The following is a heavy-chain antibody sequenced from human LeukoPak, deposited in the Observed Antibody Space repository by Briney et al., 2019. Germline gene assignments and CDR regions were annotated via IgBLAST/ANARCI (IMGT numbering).Heavy chain of an antibody. Sequence: GGSLRLSCAASGFTFSRYSMNWVRQAPGKGLEWVSYISRSSSTIHYADSVKGRFTISRDNAKSSLFLQMNSLRAEDTAVYYCARYCSGGSCWDYWGQGTLVTVSS. D-gene: IGHD2-15*01. CDR3: ARYCSGGSCWDY. CDR2: ISRSSSTI. V-gene: IGHV3-48*04. J-gene: IGHJ4*02. CDR1: GFTFSRYS.